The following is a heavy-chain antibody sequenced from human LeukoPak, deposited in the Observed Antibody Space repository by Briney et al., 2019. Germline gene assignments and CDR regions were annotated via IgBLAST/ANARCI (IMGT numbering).Heavy chain of an antibody. CDR1: GYSFTSYW. V-gene: IGHV5-51*04. J-gene: IGHJ4*02. CDR2: IYPGDFDT. Sequence: GESLKISCKGSGYSFTSYWIGWVRQMPGKGLEWMGIIYPGDFDTRYSPSFQGQVTISADKPISTAYLQWSSLKASDTAMYYCARMEQQLAQDYWGQGTLVTVSS. CDR3: ARMEQQLAQDY. D-gene: IGHD6-13*01.